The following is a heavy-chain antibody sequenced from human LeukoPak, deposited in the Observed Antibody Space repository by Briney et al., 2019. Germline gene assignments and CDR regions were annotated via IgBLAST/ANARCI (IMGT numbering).Heavy chain of an antibody. CDR1: RFSFSNHS. Sequence: PGGSLRLSCAASRFSFSNHSMNWVRQAPGKGLEWVSYISNSGSAKYYAAFVKGRFTISRDNGKNSLYLQMNSLRAEDTAVYYCARMSGSRLPGNWGQGTLVTVSS. CDR3: ARMSGSRLPGN. D-gene: IGHD3-3*01. J-gene: IGHJ4*02. CDR2: ISNSGSAK. V-gene: IGHV3-48*01.